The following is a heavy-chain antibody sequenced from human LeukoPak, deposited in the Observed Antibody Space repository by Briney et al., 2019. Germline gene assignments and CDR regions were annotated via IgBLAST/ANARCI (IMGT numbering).Heavy chain of an antibody. J-gene: IGHJ3*02. D-gene: IGHD3-16*01. CDR1: GFTFDDYA. V-gene: IGHV3-43*02. CDR3: AQIMITFGGVRDAFDI. Sequence: PGGSLRLSCAASGFTFDDYAMHWVRQAPGKGLEWVSLVSGDGGSTHYADSVKGRFTISRDNSKNSLYLLMNSLRTEDTALYYCAQIMITFGGVRDAFDIWGQGTMVTVSS. CDR2: VSGDGGST.